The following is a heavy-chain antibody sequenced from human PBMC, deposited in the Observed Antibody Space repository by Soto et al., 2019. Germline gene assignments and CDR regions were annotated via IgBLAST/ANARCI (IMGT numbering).Heavy chain of an antibody. V-gene: IGHV3-23*01. CDR3: ARRGSGSYYDY. CDR1: GFTFSSYA. CDR2: ISGSGGNT. Sequence: EVQLLESGGGLVQPGGSLRLSCAASGFTFSSYAMRWVRQAPVKGLEWVSAISGSGGNTYYADSVKGRSTISRDNSKNTLYLQMNSLRAEDTAVYYCARRGSGSYYDYWGQGTLVTVSS. J-gene: IGHJ4*02. D-gene: IGHD1-26*01.